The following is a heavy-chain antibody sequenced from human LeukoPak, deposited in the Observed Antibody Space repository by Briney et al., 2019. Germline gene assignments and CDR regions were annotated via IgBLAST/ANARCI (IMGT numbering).Heavy chain of an antibody. Sequence: SGTLSLTCAVSGGSISSSNWWSWVRQPPGKGLEWIGEIYHSGSTNYNPSLKSRVTISVDKSKNQFSLKLSSVTAADTAVYYCARANIVLMVYAIQWSYYFDYWGQGTLVTVSS. CDR2: IYHSGST. CDR3: ARANIVLMVYAIQWSYYFDY. D-gene: IGHD2-8*01. V-gene: IGHV4-4*02. CDR1: GGSISSSNW. J-gene: IGHJ4*02.